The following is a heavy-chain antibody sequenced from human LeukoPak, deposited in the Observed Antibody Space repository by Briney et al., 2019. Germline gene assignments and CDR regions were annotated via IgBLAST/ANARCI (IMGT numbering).Heavy chain of an antibody. D-gene: IGHD6-19*01. CDR2: ISGSGGST. CDR3: AKDLSGSGWYGDY. V-gene: IGHV3-23*01. J-gene: IGHJ4*02. Sequence: GGSLRLSCAASGFTFSSYAMSWVRQAPGKGLEWVSAISGSGGSTYYADTVKGRFTISRDNSKNTLYLQMNSLRAEDTAVYYCAKDLSGSGWYGDYWGQGTLVTVSS. CDR1: GFTFSSYA.